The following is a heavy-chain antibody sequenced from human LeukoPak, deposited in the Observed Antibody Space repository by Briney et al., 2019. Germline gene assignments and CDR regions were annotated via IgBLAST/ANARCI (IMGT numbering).Heavy chain of an antibody. CDR1: GGSISSSNW. CDR2: FYHSGST. V-gene: IGHV4-4*02. CDR3: AVDPPGYCSGGSCLAY. Sequence: PSETLSLTCAVSGGSISSSNWWSWVRQPPGKGLEWIGEFYHSGSTNYNPSLKSRVTISVDTSKNQFSLKLSSVTAADTAVYYCAVDPPGYCSGGSCLAYWGQGTLVTVSS. J-gene: IGHJ4*02. D-gene: IGHD2-15*01.